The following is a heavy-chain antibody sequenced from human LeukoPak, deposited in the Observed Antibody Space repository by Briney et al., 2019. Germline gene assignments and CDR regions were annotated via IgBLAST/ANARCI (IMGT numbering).Heavy chain of an antibody. Sequence: GGSLRLSCAASGFTFDDYTMSWVRQAPGKGLEWVAKMKEDGSDIHYVDSVRGRFSISRDNAKDSLYLQMNSLRVDDTAVYYCARGGAVAGRFEPWGQGTQVTVSS. V-gene: IGHV3-7*01. D-gene: IGHD6-19*01. J-gene: IGHJ5*02. CDR3: ARGGAVAGRFEP. CDR2: MKEDGSDI. CDR1: GFTFDDYT.